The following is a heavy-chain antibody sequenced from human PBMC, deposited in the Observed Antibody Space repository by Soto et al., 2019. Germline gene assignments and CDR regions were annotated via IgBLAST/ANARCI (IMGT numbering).Heavy chain of an antibody. V-gene: IGHV3-66*01. CDR1: GFTVSSNY. CDR2: IYSGGST. D-gene: IGHD2-15*01. J-gene: IGHJ6*04. CDR3: ARSWYCSGGSCSLDV. Sequence: EVQLVESGGGLVQPRGSLRLSCAASGFTVSSNYMSWVRQAPGKGLEWVSVIYSGGSTYYADSVKGRFTISRDNSKNTLYLQMNSLRAEDTDVYYCARSWYCSGGSCSLDVWGKGTTVTVSS.